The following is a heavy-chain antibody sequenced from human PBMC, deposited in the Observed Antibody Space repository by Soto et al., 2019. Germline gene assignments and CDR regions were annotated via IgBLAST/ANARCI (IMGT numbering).Heavy chain of an antibody. V-gene: IGHV1-46*03. CDR2: INPSGGST. D-gene: IGHD6-19*01. J-gene: IGHJ4*02. CDR1: GYSFTSYY. CDR3: VXDVYSRGWYRAIDY. Sequence: ASVKVSCKASGYSFTSYYMHWVRQAPGQGLEWMGIINPSGGSTSYAQKFQGRVTMTRDTSTTTVYMELRSLRSEDTDVYYCVXDVYSRGWYRAIDYWGQG.